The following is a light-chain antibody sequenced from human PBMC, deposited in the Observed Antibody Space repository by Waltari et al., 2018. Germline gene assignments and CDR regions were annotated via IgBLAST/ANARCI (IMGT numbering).Light chain of an antibody. CDR2: DSS. Sequence: DIQMTQSPSSPSTSVGDRVAISCQASQDIGKSLNWYQQKPGTAPKLLISDSSNLETGVPLRFSGSGSGTDFTFIISSLQPEDIATYFCQQYKNLPLTFGGGTKVEIK. V-gene: IGKV1-33*01. CDR3: QQYKNLPLT. J-gene: IGKJ4*01. CDR1: QDIGKS.